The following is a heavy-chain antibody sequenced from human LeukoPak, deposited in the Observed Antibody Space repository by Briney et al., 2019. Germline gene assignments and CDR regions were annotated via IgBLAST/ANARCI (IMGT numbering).Heavy chain of an antibody. D-gene: IGHD4-17*01. V-gene: IGHV3-23*01. CDR2: ISGSVVST. Sequence: GGSLRLSCVASGFRFHFYAMIWVRPAPGRGLECVSDISGSVVSTHYADSVKGRFTISRDNSKSTLYAQMNSLRAEDTAVYFCARVIDYGALDACDIWGQGTMVTVSS. CDR3: ARVIDYGALDACDI. J-gene: IGHJ3*02. CDR1: GFRFHFYA.